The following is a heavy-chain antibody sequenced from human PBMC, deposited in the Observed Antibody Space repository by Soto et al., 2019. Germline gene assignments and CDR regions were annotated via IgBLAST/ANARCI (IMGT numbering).Heavy chain of an antibody. J-gene: IGHJ4*02. D-gene: IGHD1-7*01. CDR3: ARSINWKYDY. V-gene: IGHV5-51*01. CDR1: GYSFTDYL. Sequence: GESLKSSCKGSGYSFTDYLIGCVRQMSWKGLEWMGVIYPGYSDTRYSPSFQGQVTISADKSISTAYLQWSSLKASDTAMYYCARSINWKYDYWGQGTMVTLSS. CDR2: IYPGYSDT.